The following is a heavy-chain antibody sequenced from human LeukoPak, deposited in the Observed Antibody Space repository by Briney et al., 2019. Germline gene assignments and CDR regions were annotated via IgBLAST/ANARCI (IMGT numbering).Heavy chain of an antibody. D-gene: IGHD6-19*01. Sequence: GGSLRLSCAASGFTFSSYAMHWVRQAPGKGLEWVAVISFDGSNKYYADSVKGRFTISRDNTKNTRYLQMNSLRAEDTAVYYCARDQSSGWYVYYFGYWGQGTLVTVSS. CDR1: GFTFSSYA. CDR3: ARDQSSGWYVYYFGY. J-gene: IGHJ4*02. CDR2: ISFDGSNK. V-gene: IGHV3-30*04.